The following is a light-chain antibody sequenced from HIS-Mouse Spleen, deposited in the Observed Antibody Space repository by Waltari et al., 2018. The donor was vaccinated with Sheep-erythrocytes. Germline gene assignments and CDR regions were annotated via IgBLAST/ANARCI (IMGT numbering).Light chain of an antibody. V-gene: IGLV3-19*01. CDR3: NTRDSSGNHLGVV. Sequence: SSELTQDPAVSVALGQTVRITCQGDSLRSYYASWFQQKPGQAPVLVIYGKHNRPSGIPDRFSGSISGNTASLTITGAQAEDDADLYCNTRDSSGNHLGVVFGGGTKLTVL. J-gene: IGLJ2*01. CDR1: SLRSYY. CDR2: GKH.